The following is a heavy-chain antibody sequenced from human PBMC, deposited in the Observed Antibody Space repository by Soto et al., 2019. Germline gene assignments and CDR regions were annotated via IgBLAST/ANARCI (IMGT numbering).Heavy chain of an antibody. CDR1: GFTFSTFW. D-gene: IGHD5-12*01. CDR2: INSDGSKM. J-gene: IGHJ5*02. CDR3: ATVATNSYNWLDP. V-gene: IGHV3-74*01. Sequence: EVQLVESGGTLVQPGGSLRLSCAASGFTFSTFWMHWVRQAPGKGLVWVSRINSDGSKMTYAASVKGRFTISRDNAKNTVYLQMDSLRAEDTAVYYCATVATNSYNWLDPWGQGTLVTVSS.